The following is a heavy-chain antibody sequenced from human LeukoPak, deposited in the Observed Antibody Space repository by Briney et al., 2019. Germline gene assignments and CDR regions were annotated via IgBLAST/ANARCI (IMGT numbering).Heavy chain of an antibody. V-gene: IGHV3-11*01. CDR1: GFTFSDYY. CDR2: ISSSGSTI. J-gene: IGHJ4*02. Sequence: PGGSLRLSCAASGFTFSDYYMSWIRQALGKGLEWVSYISSSGSTIYYADSVKGRFTISRDNAKNSLYLQMNSLRAEDTAVYYCARAYYYGSGSSGFDYWGQGTLVTVSS. D-gene: IGHD3-10*01. CDR3: ARAYYYGSGSSGFDY.